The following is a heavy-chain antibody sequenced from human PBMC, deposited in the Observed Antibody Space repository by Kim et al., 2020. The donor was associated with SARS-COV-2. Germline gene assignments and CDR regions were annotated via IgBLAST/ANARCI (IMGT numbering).Heavy chain of an antibody. CDR3: ARGPGDSSGWRWFDP. J-gene: IGHJ5*02. V-gene: IGHV3-30*04. D-gene: IGHD6-19*01. CDR2: ISYDGSNK. Sequence: GGSLRLSCAASGFTFSSYAMHWVRQAPGKGLEWVAVISYDGSNKYYADSVKGRFTISRDNSKNTLYLQMNSLRAEDTAVYYCARGPGDSSGWRWFDPWG. CDR1: GFTFSSYA.